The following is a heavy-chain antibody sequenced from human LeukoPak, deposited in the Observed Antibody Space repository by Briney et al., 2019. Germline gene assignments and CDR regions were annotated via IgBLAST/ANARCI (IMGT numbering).Heavy chain of an antibody. CDR2: IYHSGST. Sequence: PSETLSLTCGVTGGSISSNNWWSWVRQPPGKGLEWIGEIYHSGSTNYNPSLKSRVTISLDKSKNQFSLKLSSVTAADTAVYFCARALDYYDTSGYYPIHYYFYGMDVWGQGTTVTVSS. V-gene: IGHV4-4*02. CDR1: GGSISSNNW. D-gene: IGHD3-22*01. J-gene: IGHJ6*02. CDR3: ARALDYYDTSGYYPIHYYFYGMDV.